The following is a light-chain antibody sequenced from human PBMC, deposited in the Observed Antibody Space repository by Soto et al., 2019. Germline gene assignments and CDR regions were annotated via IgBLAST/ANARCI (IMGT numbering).Light chain of an antibody. V-gene: IGLV1-51*01. CDR2: DNY. J-gene: IGLJ2*01. CDR1: FSNIGNND. Sequence: QSVLTQPPSVSAAPGQKVTISCSGSFSNIGNNDVSWYQQFPGTAPKLLIYDNYKRPSGIPDRFSGSKSGTSATLGISGPQTWDEADYYCGTWDSSLRTVFGGGTKLTVL. CDR3: GTWDSSLRTV.